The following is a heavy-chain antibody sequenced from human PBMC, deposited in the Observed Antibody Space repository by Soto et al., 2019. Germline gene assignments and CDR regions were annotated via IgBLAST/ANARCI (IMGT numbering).Heavy chain of an antibody. Sequence: PXGSMRLSCTGSGFPFSAYSINWVHQAPGKGLEWVSSITVGSSHIYQPNSMKGRFTISRDDDKNSVYLQIDSLRDDDTALYYCSRSPEVGVRGAYWGQGTLVTVSS. CDR2: ITVGSSHI. CDR3: SRSPEVGVRGAY. CDR1: GFPFSAYS. D-gene: IGHD3-16*01. V-gene: IGHV3-21*01. J-gene: IGHJ4*02.